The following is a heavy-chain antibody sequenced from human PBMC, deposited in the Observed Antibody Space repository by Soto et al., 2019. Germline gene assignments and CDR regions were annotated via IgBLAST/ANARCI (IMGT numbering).Heavy chain of an antibody. CDR2: INPNRGGT. CDR3: ARDPYGSDPYGMDV. Sequence: ASVKVSCKASGYTFTGYYMHWVRQAPGQGLEWMGWINPNRGGTNYAQKFQGWVTMTRDTSISTAYMELSRLRSDDTAVYYCARDPYGSDPYGMDVWGQGTTVTVSS. V-gene: IGHV1-2*04. D-gene: IGHD3-10*01. J-gene: IGHJ6*02. CDR1: GYTFTGYY.